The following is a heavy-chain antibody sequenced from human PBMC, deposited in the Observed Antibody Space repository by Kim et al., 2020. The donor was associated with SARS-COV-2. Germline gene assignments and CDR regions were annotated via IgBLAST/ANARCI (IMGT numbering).Heavy chain of an antibody. Sequence: YSQSLKSRVNISVDKSKNQFSLRLSSVTAADTAVYYCAIPIWFGEFGLGYWGQGTLVTVSS. V-gene: IGHV4-39*01. J-gene: IGHJ4*02. CDR3: AIPIWFGEFGLGY. D-gene: IGHD3-10*01.